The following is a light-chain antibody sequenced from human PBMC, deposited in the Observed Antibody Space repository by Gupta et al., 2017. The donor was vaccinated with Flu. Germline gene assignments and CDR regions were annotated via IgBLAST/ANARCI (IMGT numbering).Light chain of an antibody. CDR2: GAS. CDR1: QSLSRN. Sequence: PATLSVSPGERVTLSCRARQSLSRNLAWYQHKPGQPPRLLIYGASTGATGIPARFSGSGSGTEFTLTISSLLSEDFAVYFCKQYDDWPYTFGQGTKLEIK. V-gene: IGKV3-15*01. J-gene: IGKJ2*01. CDR3: KQYDDWPYT.